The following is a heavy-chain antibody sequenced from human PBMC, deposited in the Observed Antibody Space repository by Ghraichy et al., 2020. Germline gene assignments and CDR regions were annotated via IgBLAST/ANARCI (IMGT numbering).Heavy chain of an antibody. Sequence: SETLSLTCTVSGYSISSGYYWGWIRQPPGKGLEWIGSIYHSGSTYYNPSLNSRVTISVDTSKNQFSLKLSSVTAADTAVYYCARVADYYGSGRPTLNWFDPWGQGTLVTVSS. CDR1: GYSISSGYY. D-gene: IGHD3-10*01. V-gene: IGHV4-38-2*02. CDR3: ARVADYYGSGRPTLNWFDP. J-gene: IGHJ5*02. CDR2: IYHSGST.